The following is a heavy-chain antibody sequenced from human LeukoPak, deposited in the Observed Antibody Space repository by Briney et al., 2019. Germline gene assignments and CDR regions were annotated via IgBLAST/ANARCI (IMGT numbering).Heavy chain of an antibody. J-gene: IGHJ4*02. CDR1: GFTFSSYS. CDR3: ARDDSSSWYQV. Sequence: GGSLRLSCAASGFTFSSYSMNWVRQAPGKGLEWVSSTSSSSSYIYYADSVKGRFTISRDNAKNSLYLQMNSLRAEDTAVYYCARDDSSSWYQVWGQGTLVTVSS. V-gene: IGHV3-21*01. CDR2: TSSSSSYI. D-gene: IGHD6-13*01.